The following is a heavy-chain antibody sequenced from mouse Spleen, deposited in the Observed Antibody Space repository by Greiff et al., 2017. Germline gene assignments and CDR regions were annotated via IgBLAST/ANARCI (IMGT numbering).Heavy chain of an antibody. CDR3: ARIAQATDFDY. CDR2: INPSSGYT. Sequence: VQLQESGAELARPGASVKMSCKASGYTFTSYTMHWVKQRPGQGLEWIGYINPSSGYTKYNQKFKDKATLTADKSSSTAYMQLSSLTSEDSAVYYCARIAQATDFDYWGQGTTLTVSS. J-gene: IGHJ2*01. D-gene: IGHD3-2*02. CDR1: GYTFTSYT. V-gene: IGHV1-4*01.